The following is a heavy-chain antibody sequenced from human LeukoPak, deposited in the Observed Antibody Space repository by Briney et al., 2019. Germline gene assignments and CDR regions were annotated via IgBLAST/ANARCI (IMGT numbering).Heavy chain of an antibody. D-gene: IGHD6-13*01. Sequence: PGGSLRLSCAASGFTFSSYAMLWVRQAPGKGLEWVAVISYDGSNKYYADSVKGRFTISRDNSKNTLYLQMNSLRAEDTAVYYCASPCFGAAAGTICYFDYWGQGTLVTVSS. V-gene: IGHV3-30*04. CDR2: ISYDGSNK. J-gene: IGHJ4*02. CDR3: ASPCFGAAAGTICYFDY. CDR1: GFTFSSYA.